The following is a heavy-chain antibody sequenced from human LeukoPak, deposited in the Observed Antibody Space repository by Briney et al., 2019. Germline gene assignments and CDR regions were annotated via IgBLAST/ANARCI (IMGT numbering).Heavy chain of an antibody. CDR3: ANTVDSSGYFYYFDY. CDR1: GGSISSYY. CDR2: ISYSGGT. D-gene: IGHD3-22*01. V-gene: IGHV4-59*01. J-gene: IGHJ4*02. Sequence: SETLSLTCIVSGGSISSYYWSWIRQSPGKGLEWIGYISYSGGTNYNPSLKSRVTTLVDMSKNQFSLKLSSVTAADTAVYYCANTVDSSGYFYYFDYWGQGTLVTVSS.